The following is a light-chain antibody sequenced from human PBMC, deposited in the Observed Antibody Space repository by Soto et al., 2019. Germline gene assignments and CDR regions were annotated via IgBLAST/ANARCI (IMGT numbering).Light chain of an antibody. J-gene: IGKJ3*01. V-gene: IGKV1-8*01. CDR1: QGISSY. Sequence: AIRMTQSPSSFSASTGDRVTITCRASQGISSYLAWYQQKPGKAPKLLIYAASTLQSGVPSRFSGSGSGTDFTLTIGCLQSEDFANYYCQQYYSYPFTFGPGTKVDIK. CDR3: QQYYSYPFT. CDR2: AAS.